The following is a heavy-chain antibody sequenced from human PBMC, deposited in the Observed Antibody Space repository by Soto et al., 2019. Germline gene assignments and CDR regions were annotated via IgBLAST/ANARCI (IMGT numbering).Heavy chain of an antibody. J-gene: IGHJ6*02. CDR2: IYPSGNT. CDR3: AGDEGYYYSGVDV. V-gene: IGHV4-4*07. Sequence: PSETLSLTCTVSGGSISIYYWRWIRQTAGKGLEWIGRIYPSGNTNYNPSLKSRVTMSIDTSKNQLSLKLRSVTAADTAVYFCAGDEGYYYSGVDVWGQGTAVTVSS. CDR1: GGSISIYY.